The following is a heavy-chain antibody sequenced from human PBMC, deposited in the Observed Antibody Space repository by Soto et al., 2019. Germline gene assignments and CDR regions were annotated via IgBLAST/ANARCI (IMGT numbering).Heavy chain of an antibody. Sequence: PSETLSLTCAVCGGSFSGYYWSWIRQPPGKGLEWIGEINHSGSTNYNPSLKSRVTISVDTSKNQFSLKLSSVTAADTAVYYCARVLPGFVELLAHWLDPWGQGTLVTVSS. V-gene: IGHV4-34*01. D-gene: IGHD3-10*01. J-gene: IGHJ5*02. CDR1: GGSFSGYY. CDR3: ARVLPGFVELLAHWLDP. CDR2: INHSGST.